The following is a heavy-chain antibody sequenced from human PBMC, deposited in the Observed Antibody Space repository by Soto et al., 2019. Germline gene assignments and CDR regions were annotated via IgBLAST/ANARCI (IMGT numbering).Heavy chain of an antibody. CDR3: ARDYWDIVVVPAAIPVGYYGMDV. Sequence: EVQLVESGGGLVQPGGSLRLSCAASGFTFSSYEMNWVRQAPGKGLEWVSYISSSGSTIYYADSVKGRFTISRDNAKNSLYLQMNSLRAEDTAVYYCARDYWDIVVVPAAIPVGYYGMDVWGQGTTVTVSS. D-gene: IGHD2-2*02. J-gene: IGHJ6*02. CDR1: GFTFSSYE. V-gene: IGHV3-48*03. CDR2: ISSSGSTI.